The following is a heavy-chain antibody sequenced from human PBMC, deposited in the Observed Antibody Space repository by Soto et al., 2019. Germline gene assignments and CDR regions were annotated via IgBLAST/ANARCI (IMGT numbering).Heavy chain of an antibody. D-gene: IGHD3-10*01. Sequence: SEILSLTCTVSGGSISSYYWSWIRQPPGKGLEWIGYIYYSGSTNYNPSLKSRVTISVDTSKNQFSLKLSSVTAADTAVYYCASGFYYGSGSYYVYYYGMDVWGQGTTVTVSS. CDR2: IYYSGST. CDR3: ASGFYYGSGSYYVYYYGMDV. V-gene: IGHV4-59*01. CDR1: GGSISSYY. J-gene: IGHJ6*02.